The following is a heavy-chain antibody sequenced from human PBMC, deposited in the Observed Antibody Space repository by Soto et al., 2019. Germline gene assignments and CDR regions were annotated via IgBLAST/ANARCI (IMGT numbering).Heavy chain of an antibody. CDR3: ARSRWLVLTTIDY. D-gene: IGHD6-19*01. CDR1: GFTFSSYA. CDR2: ISYDGSNK. J-gene: IGHJ4*02. Sequence: QVQLVESGGGVVQPGRSLRLSCAASGFTFSSYAMHWVRQAPGKGLEWVAVISYDGSNKYYADSVKGRFTISRDNSKNTLYLQMNSLRAEDTAVYYCARSRWLVLTTIDYWGQGTLVTVSS. V-gene: IGHV3-30-3*01.